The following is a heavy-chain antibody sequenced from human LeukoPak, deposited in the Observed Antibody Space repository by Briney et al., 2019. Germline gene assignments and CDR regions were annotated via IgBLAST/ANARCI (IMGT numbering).Heavy chain of an antibody. CDR1: GFTFSSYE. D-gene: IGHD3-22*01. J-gene: IGHJ4*02. V-gene: IGHV3-48*03. CDR2: IGCRGSII. CDR3: AREENCYDGSGYSRCYCDC. Sequence: PGGSLRLSCAASGFTFSSYEMNWVRQAPGKGLELVSYIGCRGSIIKYADSVKGRITISRDNAKNSQYLQMTSLRAEDTAGYYCAREENCYDGSGYSRCYCDCWGQGTVVSVSS.